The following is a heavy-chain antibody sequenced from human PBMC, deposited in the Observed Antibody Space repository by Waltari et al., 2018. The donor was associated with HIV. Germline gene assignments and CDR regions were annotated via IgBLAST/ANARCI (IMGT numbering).Heavy chain of an antibody. V-gene: IGHV4-59*01. CDR2: IYYSGST. CDR3: ARDQKPLYPNWFDP. CDR1: VGSISSYY. J-gene: IGHJ5*02. Sequence: QVQLQESGPGLVKPSETLSLTCTVSVGSISSYYWSWIRQPPGKGLEWIGYIYYSGSTNYNPSLKSRVTISVDTSKNQFSLKLSSVTAADTAVYYCARDQKPLYPNWFDPWGQGTLVTVSS.